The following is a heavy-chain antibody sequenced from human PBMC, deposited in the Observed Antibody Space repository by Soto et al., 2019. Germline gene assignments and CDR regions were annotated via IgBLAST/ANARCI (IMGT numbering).Heavy chain of an antibody. CDR2: IYTSGST. V-gene: IGHV4-4*07. J-gene: IGHJ4*02. CDR3: ARVMEQLALDY. D-gene: IGHD6-6*01. Sequence: CETLSLTCTVSAGSISSYYWSWIRQPAGKGLEWIGRIYTSGSTNYNPSLKSLVTMSVYTSKNQFSLKLSSVTSADTAVYYGARVMEQLALDYWGQGTLVTVSS. CDR1: AGSISSYY.